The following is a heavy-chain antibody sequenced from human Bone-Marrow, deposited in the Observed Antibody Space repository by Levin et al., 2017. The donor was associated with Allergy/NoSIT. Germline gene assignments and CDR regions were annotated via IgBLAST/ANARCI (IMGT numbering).Heavy chain of an antibody. V-gene: IGHV3-30-3*01. D-gene: IGHD5/OR15-5a*01. Sequence: GGSLRLSCAASGFTFSSYAMHWVRQAPGKGLEWVAVISYDGSNKYYADSVKGRFTISRDNSKNTLYLQMNSLRAEDTAVYYCARDRFFTVLAATHIVCWGQGTMVTVSS. CDR1: GFTFSSYA. CDR2: ISYDGSNK. CDR3: ARDRFFTVLAATHIVC. J-gene: IGHJ3*01.